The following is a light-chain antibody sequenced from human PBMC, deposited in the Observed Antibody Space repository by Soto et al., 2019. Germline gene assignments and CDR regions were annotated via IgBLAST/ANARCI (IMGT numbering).Light chain of an antibody. J-gene: IGKJ3*01. CDR2: GAS. CDR1: QSVSSSY. CDR3: QQYGSSPPFT. V-gene: IGKV3-20*01. Sequence: EIVLTQSPGTLSLSPGERATLSCRASQSVSSSYLAWYQQKPGQAPRLLIYGASTRATGIPDRFSGSGCGTDFTLTISSLEPEDFAVYYCQQYGSSPPFTFGPGTKVDIK.